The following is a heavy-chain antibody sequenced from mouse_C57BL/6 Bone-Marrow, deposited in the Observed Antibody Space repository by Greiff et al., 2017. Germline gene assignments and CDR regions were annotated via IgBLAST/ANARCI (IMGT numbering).Heavy chain of an antibody. CDR3: ARGRWLLLFAY. J-gene: IGHJ3*01. V-gene: IGHV1-81*01. CDR1: GYTFTSYG. CDR2: IYPRSGNT. Sequence: VQVVESGAELARPGASVKLSCKASGYTFTSYGISWVKQRTGQGLEWIGEIYPRSGNTYYNEKFKGKATLTADKSSSTAYMELRSLTSEDSAVYFCARGRWLLLFAYWGQGTLVTVSA. D-gene: IGHD2-3*01.